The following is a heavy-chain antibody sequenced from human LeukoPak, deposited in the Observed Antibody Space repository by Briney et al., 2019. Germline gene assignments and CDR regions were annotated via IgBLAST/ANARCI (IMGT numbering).Heavy chain of an antibody. CDR1: GFTFNIYE. CDR3: ARDKDIVVVPATSFDY. Sequence: GGSLRLSCAASGFTFNIYEINWVRQAPGKGLEWVSYISSSGSTIYYADSVKGRFTISRDNAKNSLYLQMNSLRAEDTAVYYCARDKDIVVVPATSFDYWGQGTLVTVSS. V-gene: IGHV3-48*03. J-gene: IGHJ4*02. D-gene: IGHD2-2*01. CDR2: ISSSGSTI.